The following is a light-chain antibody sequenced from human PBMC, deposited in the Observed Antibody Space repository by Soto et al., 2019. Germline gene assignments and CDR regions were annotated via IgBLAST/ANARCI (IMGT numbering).Light chain of an antibody. CDR1: QDIGTW. Sequence: DIKLTKSTSSVSASVGDRVTITCRASQDIGTWLAWYQQKPGKSPKLLIYVASNLQSGVPSRFSGAVSGKDFKLAIKSLQPEDFETYHCQQADSFPFTFGPGNKVDFK. V-gene: IGKV1-12*01. CDR2: VAS. J-gene: IGKJ3*01. CDR3: QQADSFPFT.